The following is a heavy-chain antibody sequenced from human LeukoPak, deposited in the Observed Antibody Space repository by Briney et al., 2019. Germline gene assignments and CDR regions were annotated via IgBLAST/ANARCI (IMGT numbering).Heavy chain of an antibody. D-gene: IGHD2-2*01. CDR2: IKHDGSEE. CDR3: ARTLGYCSSTYCFLTFDY. Sequence: GGSLRLSCAASGFTFSSYWMTWVRQAPGKGLEWVANIKHDGSEEYYVDSVKGRFTISRDNAKNSLYLQMNSLRAEDTAVYYCARTLGYCSSTYCFLTFDYWGQGTLVTVSS. J-gene: IGHJ4*02. CDR1: GFTFSSYW. V-gene: IGHV3-7*04.